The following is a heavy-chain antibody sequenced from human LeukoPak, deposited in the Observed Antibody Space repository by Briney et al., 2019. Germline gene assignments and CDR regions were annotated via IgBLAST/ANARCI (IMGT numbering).Heavy chain of an antibody. D-gene: IGHD5-12*01. CDR3: AYKGPVSGYAFDP. CDR2: INHSGGT. Sequence: PSETLSLTCAVYGESFSEYYCSWIRQPPGKELEWIGEINHSGGTNYNPSLKSRVTISVDTSTKQFSLKVRSVTAADTAVYYCAYKGPVSGYAFDPWGQGTLVTVSS. CDR1: GESFSEYY. V-gene: IGHV4-34*01. J-gene: IGHJ5*02.